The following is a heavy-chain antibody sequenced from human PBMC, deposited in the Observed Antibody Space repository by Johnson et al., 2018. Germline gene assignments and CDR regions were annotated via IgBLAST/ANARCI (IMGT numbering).Heavy chain of an antibody. Sequence: QVQLVESGGGVVQPWRSLRLSCAASGFTFSRYSMHWVRQAPGKGLEWMAVISFDGNNKYYADSVKGRFTISRDNSKNTLYLQMNSRRTEDTAVFYFAREGAYKWIYDYYYDYMDVWGKGTTVTVAS. CDR1: GFTFSRYS. CDR2: ISFDGNNK. D-gene: IGHD5-12*01. V-gene: IGHV3-30-3*01. J-gene: IGHJ6*03. CDR3: AREGAYKWIYDYYYDYMDV.